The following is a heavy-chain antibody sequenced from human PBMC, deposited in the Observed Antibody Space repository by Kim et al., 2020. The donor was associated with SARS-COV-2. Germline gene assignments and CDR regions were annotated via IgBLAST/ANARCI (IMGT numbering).Heavy chain of an antibody. CDR1: GFTFSSYA. CDR3: ARDPMITFGGVIATGYYAYVMAV. Sequence: GGSLRLSCAACGFTFSSYAMHWVRQAPGKGLEWVSVISYDGSNKYYADSVKGRFTISRNNYKNTLDLQMNSLRAEDTAVYYGARDPMITFGGVIATGYYAYVMAVCAQATPVPVSP. V-gene: IGHV3-30-3*01. D-gene: IGHD3-16*02. J-gene: IGHJ6*01. CDR2: ISYDGSNK.